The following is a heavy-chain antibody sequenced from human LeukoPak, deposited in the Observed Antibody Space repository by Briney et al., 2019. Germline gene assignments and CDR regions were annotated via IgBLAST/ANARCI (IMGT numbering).Heavy chain of an antibody. D-gene: IGHD4-17*01. J-gene: IGHJ6*02. Sequence: SETLSLTCTVSGGSISSYYWGWIRQPPGKGLEWIGNIYYSGSTNYNPSLKSRVTISVDTSKNQFSLKLSSVTAADTAVYYCARLVPTVTTWSYYYYGMDVWGQGTTVTVSS. V-gene: IGHV4-59*01. CDR3: ARLVPTVTTWSYYYYGMDV. CDR1: GGSISSYY. CDR2: IYYSGST.